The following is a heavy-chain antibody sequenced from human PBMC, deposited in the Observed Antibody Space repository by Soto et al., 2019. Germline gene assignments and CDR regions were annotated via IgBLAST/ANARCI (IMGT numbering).Heavy chain of an antibody. V-gene: IGHV3-48*01. Sequence: GGSLRLSCAASRFTFSYYSMTWVRQAPGKGLEWVSYITGGSSTIYYADSVKGRFTISRDNAKNSLYLQMISLRAEDTAVYYCARRDYGAQGTAFDIWGQGTMVTVSS. CDR3: ARRDYGAQGTAFDI. J-gene: IGHJ3*02. CDR1: RFTFSYYS. D-gene: IGHD4-17*01. CDR2: ITGGSSTI.